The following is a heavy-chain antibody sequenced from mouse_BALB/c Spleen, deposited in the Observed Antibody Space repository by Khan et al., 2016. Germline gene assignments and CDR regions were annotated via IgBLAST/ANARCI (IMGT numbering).Heavy chain of an antibody. V-gene: IGHV3-2*02. CDR3: ARNGNRYERTWFAY. Sequence: EVQLQESEPGLVKPSQSLSLTCTVTGYSITSDYAWNWIRQFPGNKLEWMGYISYSGSTSYNPSLKSRISITRDTSKNQFFLQLNSVTTEDTATYYCARNGNRYERTWFAYWGQGTLVTVSA. CDR2: ISYSGST. CDR1: GYSITSDYA. J-gene: IGHJ3*01. D-gene: IGHD2-14*01.